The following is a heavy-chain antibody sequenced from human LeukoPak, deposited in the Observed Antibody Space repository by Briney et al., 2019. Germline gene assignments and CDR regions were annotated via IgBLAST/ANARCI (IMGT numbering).Heavy chain of an antibody. Sequence: ASVKVSCKASGYTFTSYGISWVRQAPGQGLEWMGWISAYNGNTKYAQKLQGRVTMTTDTSTSTAYMELRRLRFDDTAVYYCARDAPGNCSGGRCYSVAWGQGTLVLVSS. CDR1: GYTFTSYG. J-gene: IGHJ4*02. CDR3: ARDAPGNCSGGRCYSVA. CDR2: ISAYNGNT. D-gene: IGHD2-15*01. V-gene: IGHV1-18*01.